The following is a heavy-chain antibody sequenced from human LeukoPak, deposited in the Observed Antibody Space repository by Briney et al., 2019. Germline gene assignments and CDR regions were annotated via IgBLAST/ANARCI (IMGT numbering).Heavy chain of an antibody. J-gene: IGHJ4*02. V-gene: IGHV3-7*01. D-gene: IGHD3-16*01. CDR2: IHQNGNTK. CDR1: GFTFSSHW. Sequence: GGSLRLSCAASGFTFSSHWMNWVRQAPGQGLEWVANIHQNGNTKNYVDSVKGRFTISRDNAKNSLYLQMNSLRAEDTAVYYCARDPDELLGVALDYWGQGALVTVSS. CDR3: ARDPDELLGVALDY.